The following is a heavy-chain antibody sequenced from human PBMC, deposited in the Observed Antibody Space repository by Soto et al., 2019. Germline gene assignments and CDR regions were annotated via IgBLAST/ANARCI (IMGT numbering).Heavy chain of an antibody. D-gene: IGHD3-22*01. Sequence: QVQLVQSGAEVKKPGSSVKVSCKASGGTFSSYAISWLRQAPGQGLEWMGGIIPIFGTANYAQKFQGRVTITADESTSTAYMELSSLRSEDTAVYYCARVRGAYYYDSSGDTLDYWGQGTLVTVSS. CDR3: ARVRGAYYYDSSGDTLDY. CDR2: IIPIFGTA. V-gene: IGHV1-69*01. CDR1: GGTFSSYA. J-gene: IGHJ4*02.